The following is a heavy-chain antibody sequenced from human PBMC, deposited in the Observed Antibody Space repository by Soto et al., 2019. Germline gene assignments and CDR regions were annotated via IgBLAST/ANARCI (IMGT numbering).Heavy chain of an antibody. D-gene: IGHD6-6*01. CDR1: GFTFSDYY. V-gene: IGHV3-66*01. Sequence: VQLVESGGGLVKPGGSLRLSCAASGFTFSDYYMSWIRQAPGKGLEWVSVIYSGGSTYYADSVKGRFTISRDNSKNTLYLQMNSLRAEDTAVYYCAIEYSSSGGPGWFDPWGQGTLVTVSS. J-gene: IGHJ5*02. CDR3: AIEYSSSGGPGWFDP. CDR2: IYSGGST.